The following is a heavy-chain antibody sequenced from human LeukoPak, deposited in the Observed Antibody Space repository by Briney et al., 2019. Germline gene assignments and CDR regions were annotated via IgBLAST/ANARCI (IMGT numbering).Heavy chain of an antibody. J-gene: IGHJ5*02. CDR2: INHSGST. CDR1: GGSFSGYY. D-gene: IGHD6-19*01. CDR3: ARVGSSGWNGWFDP. V-gene: IGHV4-34*01. Sequence: PSETLSLTCAVYGGSFSGYYWSWIRQPPGKGLEWIGEINHSGSTNYNPSLKSRVTISVDTSKNQFSLKLSSVTAADTAVYYCARVGSSGWNGWFDPWGQGTLVTVSS.